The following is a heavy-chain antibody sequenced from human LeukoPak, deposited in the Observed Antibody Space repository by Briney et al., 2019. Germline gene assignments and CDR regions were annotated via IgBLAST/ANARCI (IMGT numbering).Heavy chain of an antibody. D-gene: IGHD3-10*01. CDR2: ISHTGTSM. V-gene: IGHV3-48*04. CDR3: AIPPLSGSGSSRPLAGMDV. CDR1: GFTFSSYS. J-gene: IGHJ6*02. Sequence: GGSLRLSCAASGFTFSSYSMNWVRQAPGKGLEWVSYISHTGTSMSYGDSVKGRFTISRDNARNSLYLQMNSLRAGDTAVYYCAIPPLSGSGSSRPLAGMDVWGQGTTVTVSS.